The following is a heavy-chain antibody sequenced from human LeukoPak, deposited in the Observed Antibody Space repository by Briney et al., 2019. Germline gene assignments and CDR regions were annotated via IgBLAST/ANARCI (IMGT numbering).Heavy chain of an antibody. CDR3: ASISSWPYYFDY. Sequence: ASVKVSCKASGYTFTDYAMHWVRQAPGQRLEWMGWINAGNGNTKYSQNFQGRVTITRDTSASTAYMELRSLRSDDTAVYYCASISSWPYYFDYWGQGTLVTVSS. J-gene: IGHJ4*02. CDR2: INAGNGNT. V-gene: IGHV1-3*01. D-gene: IGHD6-13*01. CDR1: GYTFTDYA.